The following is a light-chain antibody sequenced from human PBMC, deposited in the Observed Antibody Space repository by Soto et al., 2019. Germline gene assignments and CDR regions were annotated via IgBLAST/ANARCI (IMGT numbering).Light chain of an antibody. CDR1: QSVSSS. Sequence: DIVLTQSPATLSLSPRERATLSCRARQSVSSSLAWYQQKPGQAPRLLIYDASNRATGIPARFSGSASGTDFTLTSSSLAPEDFAVYYCQQRSHWPFTVGQGTRLEIK. V-gene: IGKV3-11*01. CDR3: QQRSHWPFT. J-gene: IGKJ5*01. CDR2: DAS.